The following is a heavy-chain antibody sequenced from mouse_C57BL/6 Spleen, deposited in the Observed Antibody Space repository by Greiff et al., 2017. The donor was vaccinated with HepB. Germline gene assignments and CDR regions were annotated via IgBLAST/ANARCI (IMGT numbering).Heavy chain of an antibody. D-gene: IGHD2-14*01. Sequence: DVKLVESGGGLVKPGGSLKLSCAASGFTFSSYAMSWVRQTPEKRLEWVATISDGGSYTYYPDNVKGRFTISRDNAKNNLYLQMSHLKSEDTAMYYCARIGGFAYWGQGTLVTVSA. CDR3: ARIGGFAY. CDR1: GFTFSSYA. J-gene: IGHJ3*01. CDR2: ISDGGSYT. V-gene: IGHV5-4*03.